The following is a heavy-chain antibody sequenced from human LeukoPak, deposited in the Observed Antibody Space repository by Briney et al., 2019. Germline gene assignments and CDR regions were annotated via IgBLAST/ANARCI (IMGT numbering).Heavy chain of an antibody. CDR2: IYYSGST. Sequence: SETLSLTCTVSGGSISSYYWSWIRQPPGKGLEWIGYIYYSGSTNYNPSLKSRVTISVDTSKNQFSLKLSSVTAADTAVYYCARQEDGYNPDWGQGTLVTVSS. J-gene: IGHJ4*02. V-gene: IGHV4-59*08. D-gene: IGHD5-24*01. CDR1: GGSISSYY. CDR3: ARQEDGYNPD.